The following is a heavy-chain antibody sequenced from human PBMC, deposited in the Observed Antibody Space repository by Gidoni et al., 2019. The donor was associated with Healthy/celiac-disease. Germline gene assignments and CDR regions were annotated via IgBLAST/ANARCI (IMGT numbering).Heavy chain of an antibody. CDR3: ARDRSIEEGYDILTGYSLIHAFDI. CDR2: ISSSSSYI. D-gene: IGHD3-9*01. J-gene: IGHJ3*02. V-gene: IGHV3-21*01. CDR1: GFPFSSYS. Sequence: EVQLVESGGGLVKPGGSLRLSCAASGFPFSSYSMTWVRQAPGKGLEWVSSISSSSSYIYYADSVKGRFTISRDNAKNSLYLQMNSLRAEDTAVYYCARDRSIEEGYDILTGYSLIHAFDIWGQGTMVTVSS.